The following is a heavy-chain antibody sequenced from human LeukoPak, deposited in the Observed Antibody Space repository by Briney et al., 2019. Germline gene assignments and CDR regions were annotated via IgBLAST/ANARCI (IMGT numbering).Heavy chain of an antibody. CDR3: ARVIVVVPAAIRGRFDP. CDR2: IYPGDSDT. D-gene: IGHD2-2*01. Sequence: GESLKISCKGSGYSFTSYWIGWVRQMPGKGLEWMGIIYPGDSDTRYSPSFQDQVTISADKSISTAYLQWSSLKASDTAMYYCARVIVVVPAAIRGRFDPWGQGTLVTVSS. CDR1: GYSFTSYW. V-gene: IGHV5-51*01. J-gene: IGHJ5*02.